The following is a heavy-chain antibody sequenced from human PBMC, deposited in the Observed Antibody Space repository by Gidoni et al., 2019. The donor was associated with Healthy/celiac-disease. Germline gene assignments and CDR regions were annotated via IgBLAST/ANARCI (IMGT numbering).Heavy chain of an antibody. CDR3: AKVGSSGYYYLLFDY. CDR1: GCTFSSYA. CDR2: ISGSGGST. V-gene: IGHV3-23*01. D-gene: IGHD3-22*01. Sequence: EVQLLESGGGLVQPGGSLSLSCAASGCTFSSYAMRWVRQAPGKGLEWVSAISGSGGSTYYADSVKGRFTISRDNSKNTLYLQMNSLRAEDTAVYYCAKVGSSGYYYLLFDYWGQGTLVTVSS. J-gene: IGHJ4*02.